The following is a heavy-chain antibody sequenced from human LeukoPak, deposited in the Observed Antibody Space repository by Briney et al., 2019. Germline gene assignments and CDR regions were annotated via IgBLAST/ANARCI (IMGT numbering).Heavy chain of an antibody. Sequence: GGSLRLSCAASGFTFSTYCMHWVRQPPGKGLVWVSQICTDETTIRNADSVKGRFTISRDNAKNTLYLQMNSLRGEDTALYYCARELLRGGFDPWGQGTLVTVSS. D-gene: IGHD3-10*01. V-gene: IGHV3-74*01. CDR2: ICTDETTI. J-gene: IGHJ5*02. CDR1: GFTFSTYC. CDR3: ARELLRGGFDP.